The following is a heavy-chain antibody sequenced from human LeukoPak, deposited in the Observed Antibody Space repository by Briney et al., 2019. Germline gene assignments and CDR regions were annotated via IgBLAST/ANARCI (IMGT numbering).Heavy chain of an antibody. D-gene: IGHD1-26*01. CDR1: GFTFSDYA. J-gene: IGHJ4*02. CDR3: AKGGPVSGNYYFFDY. Sequence: PGGSLTLSCAASGFTFSDYAMSWVRQAPGKGLEWVSSISISGGGTYYAESVKGRFTISRDNSKNTLYLQMNSLRAEDTAVYYCAKGGPVSGNYYFFDYWGQGTLVTVSS. CDR2: ISISGGGT. V-gene: IGHV3-23*01.